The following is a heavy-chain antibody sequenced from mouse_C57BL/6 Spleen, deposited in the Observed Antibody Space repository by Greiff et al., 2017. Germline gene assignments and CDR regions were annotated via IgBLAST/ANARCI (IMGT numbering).Heavy chain of an antibody. CDR2: IRSKSNNYAT. V-gene: IGHV10-1*01. J-gene: IGHJ4*01. Sequence: EVNVVESGGGLVQPKGSLKLSCAASGFSFNTYAMNWVRQAPGKGLEWVARIRSKSNNYATYYADSVKDRFTISRDDSESMLYLQMNNLKTEDTAMYYCVRQGLLRFYYAMDYWGQGTSVTVSS. CDR1: GFSFNTYA. D-gene: IGHD1-1*01. CDR3: VRQGLLRFYYAMDY.